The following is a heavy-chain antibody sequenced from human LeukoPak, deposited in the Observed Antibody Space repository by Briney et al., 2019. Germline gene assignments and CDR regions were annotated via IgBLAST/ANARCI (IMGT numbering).Heavy chain of an antibody. D-gene: IGHD3-3*01. Sequence: ASVEVSCTASGYTFTSYDINWVRQTAGQGLEWVGWMNPNSGNTGYAQKFQGRVTMTRTTSMSTAYMELNSLRSEDTAVYYCARGHWSGYSYNWFDPWGQGTLVTVSS. CDR2: MNPNSGNT. V-gene: IGHV1-8*01. CDR3: ARGHWSGYSYNWFDP. J-gene: IGHJ5*02. CDR1: GYTFTSYD.